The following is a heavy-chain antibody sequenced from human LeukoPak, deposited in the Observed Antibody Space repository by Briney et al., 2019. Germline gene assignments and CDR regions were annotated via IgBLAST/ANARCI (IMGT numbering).Heavy chain of an antibody. CDR3: AKDGHSGSYAN. D-gene: IGHD1-26*01. V-gene: IGHV3-30*02. CDR2: IRYDGSNK. J-gene: IGHJ4*02. Sequence: PGGSLRLSCAASGFTFSSYGMHWVRQAPGKGLEWVAFIRYDGSNKYYAESVKGRFTISRDNSKNTLYLQMNSLRDEDTAVYYCAKDGHSGSYANWGQGTLVTVSS. CDR1: GFTFSSYG.